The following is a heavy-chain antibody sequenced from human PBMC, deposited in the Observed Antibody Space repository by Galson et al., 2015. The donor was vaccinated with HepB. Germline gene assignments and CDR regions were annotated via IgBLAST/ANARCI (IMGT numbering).Heavy chain of an antibody. Sequence: SLRLSCAASGFTFSSYSMNWVRQAPGKGLEWVSSISSSSSYIYYADSVKGRFTISRDNAKNSLYLQMNSLRAEDTAVYYCARGAVDYYYYYMDVWGKGTTVTVSS. J-gene: IGHJ6*03. CDR3: ARGAVDYYYYYMDV. CDR2: ISSSSSYI. V-gene: IGHV3-21*01. CDR1: GFTFSSYS.